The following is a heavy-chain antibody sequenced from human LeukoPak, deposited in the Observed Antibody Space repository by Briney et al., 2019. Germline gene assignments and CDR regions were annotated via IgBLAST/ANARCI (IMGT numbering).Heavy chain of an antibody. V-gene: IGHV4-61*01. CDR1: GGSVSSGSYY. CDR2: IYYSGST. D-gene: IGHD3-9*01. CDR3: ARTYYDILTGYPHGFDP. Sequence: SETLSLTCTVSGGSVSSGSYYWSWIRQPLGKGLEWIGYIYYSGSTNYNPSLKSRVTISVDTSKNQFSLKLSSVTAADTAVYYCARTYYDILTGYPHGFDPWGQGTLVTVSS. J-gene: IGHJ5*02.